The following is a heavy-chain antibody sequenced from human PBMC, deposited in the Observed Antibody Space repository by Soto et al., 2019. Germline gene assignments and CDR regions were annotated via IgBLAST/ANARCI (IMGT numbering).Heavy chain of an antibody. CDR2: IIPIFGTA. CDR1: GGTFSSYA. D-gene: IGHD5-12*01. CDR3: ARVVRTYSGYEHYYFDY. Sequence: SVKVSCKASGGTFSSYAISWVRQAPGQGLEWMGGIIPIFGTANYAQKFQGRVTITADESTSTAYMELSSLRPEDTAVYYCARVVRTYSGYEHYYFDYWGQGTLVTVSS. V-gene: IGHV1-69*13. J-gene: IGHJ4*02.